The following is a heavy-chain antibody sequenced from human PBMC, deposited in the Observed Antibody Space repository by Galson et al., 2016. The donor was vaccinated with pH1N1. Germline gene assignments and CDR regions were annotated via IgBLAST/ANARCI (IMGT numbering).Heavy chain of an antibody. Sequence: SLRLSCAASGFNFDTFAMHWVRRTPGKGLEWVAFISYNGHDESYADSLKGRFTVSRDNSKNRLYLHMNSLGPDDTGLYYCAREDWSYGDTYYNGMDVWGQGTQVTVSS. CDR2: ISYNGHDE. D-gene: IGHD1-26*01. J-gene: IGHJ6*02. V-gene: IGHV3-30*03. CDR1: GFNFDTFA. CDR3: AREDWSYGDTYYNGMDV.